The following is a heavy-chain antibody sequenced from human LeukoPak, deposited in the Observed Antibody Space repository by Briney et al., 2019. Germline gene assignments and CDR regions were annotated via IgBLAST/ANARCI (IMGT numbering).Heavy chain of an antibody. CDR1: GFTFSSYW. Sequence: PGGSLRLSCAASGFTFSSYWMSWVRQAPGKGLEWVANIKQDGSEKYYVDSVKGRFTISRDNAKNSLYLQMNSLRAEDTAVYYWGSGAPQLWHYWGQGTLVTVSS. V-gene: IGHV3-7*01. D-gene: IGHD3-16*01. CDR2: IKQDGSEK. CDR3: GSGAPQLWHY. J-gene: IGHJ4*02.